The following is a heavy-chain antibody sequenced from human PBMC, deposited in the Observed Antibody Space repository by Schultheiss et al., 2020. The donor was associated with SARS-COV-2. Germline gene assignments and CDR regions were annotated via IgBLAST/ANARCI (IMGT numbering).Heavy chain of an antibody. Sequence: SETLSLTCVVYGGSFSGYYWSWIRQPPGKGLEWIGEINHSGSTNYNPSLKSRVTISVDTSKNQFSLNLSSVTAADTAVYYCARTGYYDSSGYPLTYFDYWGQGTLVTVSS. D-gene: IGHD3-22*01. CDR2: INHSGST. J-gene: IGHJ4*02. CDR3: ARTGYYDSSGYPLTYFDY. CDR1: GGSFSGYY. V-gene: IGHV4-34*01.